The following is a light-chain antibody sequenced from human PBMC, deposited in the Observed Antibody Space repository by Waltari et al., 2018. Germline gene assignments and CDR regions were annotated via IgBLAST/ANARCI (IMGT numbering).Light chain of an antibody. Sequence: DIQMTQSPSSLSASVGDRVTITCRASQTISNSLIWYQQKPGKAPKLLIYTASNLQTGVPSRFSGSGSGTDFTLTINGLQPEDFASYYCQQSYHTRWTFGQGTKVEIK. V-gene: IGKV1-39*01. CDR2: TAS. CDR3: QQSYHTRWT. J-gene: IGKJ1*01. CDR1: QTISNS.